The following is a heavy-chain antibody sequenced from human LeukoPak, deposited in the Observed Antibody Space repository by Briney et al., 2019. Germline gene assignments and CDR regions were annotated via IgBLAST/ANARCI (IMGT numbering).Heavy chain of an antibody. CDR3: AKDRELGYCSSTSCFGAFDI. CDR1: GFTFDDYA. CDR2: ISWNSGSI. Sequence: PGGSLRLSCAASGFTFDDYAMHWVRQAPGKGLEWVSGISWNSGSIGYADSVKGRFTISRDNAKNSLHLQMNSLRAEDTALYYCAKDRELGYCSSTSCFGAFDIWGQGTMVTVSS. V-gene: IGHV3-9*01. D-gene: IGHD2-2*01. J-gene: IGHJ3*02.